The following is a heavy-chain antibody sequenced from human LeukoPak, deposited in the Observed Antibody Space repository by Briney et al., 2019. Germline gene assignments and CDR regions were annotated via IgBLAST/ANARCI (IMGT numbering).Heavy chain of an antibody. CDR3: AKDRNWNYIFDY. V-gene: IGHV3-23*01. CDR2: ISGSGGST. J-gene: IGHJ4*02. Sequence: GGSLRLSCAASGFTFSSYAMNWVRQAPGKGLEWISAISGSGGSTYYADSVKGRFTISRDNSKNTLYLQMNILRAEDTAVYYCAKDRNWNYIFDYWGQGTLVTVSS. D-gene: IGHD1-7*01. CDR1: GFTFSSYA.